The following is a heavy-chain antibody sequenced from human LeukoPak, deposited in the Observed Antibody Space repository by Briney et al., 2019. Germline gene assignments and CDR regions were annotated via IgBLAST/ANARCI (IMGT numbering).Heavy chain of an antibody. J-gene: IGHJ4*02. CDR2: IHRSGSPI. CDR3: ARDSGAFYFDS. Sequence: GGSLRLSCAASGFTFSYYHMNWVRQAPGKGLQWISYIHRSGSPIYYADSVKGRFTISRDNAKNSLYLQVSSLRDEDTAVYYCARDSGAFYFDSWGQGTLVTVSS. V-gene: IGHV3-48*02. CDR1: GFTFSYYH. D-gene: IGHD7-27*01.